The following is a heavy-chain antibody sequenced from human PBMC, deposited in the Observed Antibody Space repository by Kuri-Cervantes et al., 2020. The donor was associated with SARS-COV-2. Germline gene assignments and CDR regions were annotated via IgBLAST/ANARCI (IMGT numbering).Heavy chain of an antibody. CDR2: IYGSGST. CDR1: GFTVSSNY. CDR3: ARGYEARYSSSWYLDY. D-gene: IGHD6-13*01. Sequence: GESLKISCAASGFTVSSNYMSWVRQAPGKGLEWVSIIYGSGSTYYADSVKGRFTISRDNSKNTLYLQMNSLRAEDTAVYYCARGYEARYSSSWYLDYWGQGTLVTVSS. J-gene: IGHJ4*02. V-gene: IGHV3-53*01.